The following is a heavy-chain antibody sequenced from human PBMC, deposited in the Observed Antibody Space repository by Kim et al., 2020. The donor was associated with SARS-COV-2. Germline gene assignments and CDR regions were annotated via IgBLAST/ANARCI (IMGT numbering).Heavy chain of an antibody. CDR3: ATCSSTSCYGHYYYGMDV. J-gene: IGHJ6*02. V-gene: IGHV3-11*06. D-gene: IGHD2-2*01. Sequence: KGRFTTSRDNAKNSLYLQMNSLRAEDMAVYYCATCSSTSCYGHYYYGMDVWGQGTTVTVSS.